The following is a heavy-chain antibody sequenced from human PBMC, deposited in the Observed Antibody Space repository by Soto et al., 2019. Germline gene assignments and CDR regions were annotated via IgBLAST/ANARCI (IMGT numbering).Heavy chain of an antibody. CDR1: DGSTSSRDW. D-gene: IGHD3-16*01. CDR3: AGGFKFILAGSRGGLDI. V-gene: IGHV4-4*02. CDR2: MFHSASS. J-gene: IGHJ3*02. Sequence: QVQLQESGPGLVKPSGILSLTCDVSDGSTSSRDWWSWVRQTPGKGLEWIGDMFHSASSKYNPCLKSRVTVSVWKSKDHFSLDLSSVPAADTAVYYCAGGFKFILAGSRGGLDIWGHGTTVIVSS.